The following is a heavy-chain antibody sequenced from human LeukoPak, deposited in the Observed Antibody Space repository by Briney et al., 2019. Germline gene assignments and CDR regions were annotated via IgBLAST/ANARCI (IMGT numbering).Heavy chain of an antibody. J-gene: IGHJ4*02. CDR1: GYTFTGYY. Sequence: ASVKVSCKASGYTFTGYYMHWVRQAPGQGLEWMGRINPSSGGTNYAQRFPGRVTMTRDTSISTAYMELSRLRSDDTAVYYCARGGAYYDFWSGYYIYVYWGQGTLVTVSS. CDR3: ARGGAYYDFWSGYYIYVY. D-gene: IGHD3-3*01. CDR2: INPSSGGT. V-gene: IGHV1-2*06.